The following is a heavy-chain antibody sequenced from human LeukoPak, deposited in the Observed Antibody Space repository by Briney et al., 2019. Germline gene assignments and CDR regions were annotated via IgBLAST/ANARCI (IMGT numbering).Heavy chain of an antibody. V-gene: IGHV4-59*02. CDR2: LSYTGKT. CDR1: GASVSTSH. D-gene: IGHD2/OR15-2a*01. CDR3: SEGYFEPFDH. J-gene: IGHJ5*02. Sequence: KPSEILSLTCLVSGASVSTSHWNWIRQLPGKGLEWIGCLSYTGKTDYNPSLTSRVTISLGTSKNQVSLKLRSVTAADTAVYYCSEGYFEPFDHWGQGTLVVVSS.